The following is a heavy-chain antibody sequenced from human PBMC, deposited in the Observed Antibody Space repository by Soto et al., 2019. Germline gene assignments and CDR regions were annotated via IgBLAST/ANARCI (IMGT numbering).Heavy chain of an antibody. V-gene: IGHV3-53*01. J-gene: IGHJ4*02. CDR2: IYSGGST. D-gene: IGHD6-19*01. CDR1: GFTVSSNY. Sequence: EVQLVESGGGLIQPGGSLRLSCAASGFTVSSNYMSWVRQAPGKGLEWVSVIYSGGSTYYADSVKGRFTISRDNSENTLYLQMNSLRAEDTAVYYCAREPKQWLVGGGLDYWGQGTLVTVSS. CDR3: AREPKQWLVGGGLDY.